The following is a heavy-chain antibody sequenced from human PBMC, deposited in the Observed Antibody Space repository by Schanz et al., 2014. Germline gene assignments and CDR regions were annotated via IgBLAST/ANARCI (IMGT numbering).Heavy chain of an antibody. CDR2: LSEGGGGT. Sequence: EVQLLESGGGLVQPGGSLRLSCAASGITFSSHSFNWVRQAPGKGLEWVSALSEGGGGTHYADSVRGRFTISRDNSKNTLYLQMNSLRAEDTAVYYCAKVRYSSGWRGDYFDEWGQGTLVTVAS. D-gene: IGHD6-25*01. V-gene: IGHV3-23*01. CDR3: AKVRYSSGWRGDYFDE. CDR1: GITFSSHS. J-gene: IGHJ4*02.